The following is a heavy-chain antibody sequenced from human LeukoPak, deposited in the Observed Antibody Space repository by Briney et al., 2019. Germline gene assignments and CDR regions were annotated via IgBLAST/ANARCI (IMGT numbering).Heavy chain of an antibody. Sequence: PGGSLRLSCAASGLIVSSNYMTWVRQAPGKGLEWVSVIYSGGSIYYADSMKGRFTISRDNSRNTLYLQMNSLRAEDTAVYYCARALNGFDIWGPGTLVTVSS. CDR2: IYSGGSI. V-gene: IGHV3-53*01. CDR3: ARALNGFDI. J-gene: IGHJ3*02. CDR1: GLIVSSNY.